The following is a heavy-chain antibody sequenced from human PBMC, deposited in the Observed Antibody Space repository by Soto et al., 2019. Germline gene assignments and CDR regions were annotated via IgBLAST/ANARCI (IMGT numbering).Heavy chain of an antibody. J-gene: IGHJ4*02. Sequence: GGSLRLSCAASGFTFSSYWMHWVRQAPGKGLVWVSRINSDGSSTSYADSVKGRFTISRDNAKKTLYLQMNSLRAEDTAVYYCARDSLDDFWSGYSPFDYWGQGTLVTVSS. D-gene: IGHD3-3*01. CDR3: ARDSLDDFWSGYSPFDY. CDR2: INSDGSST. CDR1: GFTFSSYW. V-gene: IGHV3-74*01.